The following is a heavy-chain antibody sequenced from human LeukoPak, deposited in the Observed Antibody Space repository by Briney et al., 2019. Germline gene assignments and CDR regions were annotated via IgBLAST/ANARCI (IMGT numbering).Heavy chain of an antibody. CDR2: ISSNGGST. V-gene: IGHV3-64D*06. CDR1: GFTFSSYA. D-gene: IGHD3-10*01. CDR3: VKGTSAYYGSGSYLDPFDY. J-gene: IGHJ4*02. Sequence: GGSLRLSCSASGFTFSSYAMHWVRQAPGKGLEYVSAISSNGGSTYYADSVKGRFTISRDNSKNTLYLQMSSLRAEDTAVYYCVKGTSAYYGSGSYLDPFDYWGQGTMVTVSS.